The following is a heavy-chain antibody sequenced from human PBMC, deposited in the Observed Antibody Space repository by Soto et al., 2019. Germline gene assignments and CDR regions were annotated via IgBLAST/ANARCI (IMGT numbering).Heavy chain of an antibody. CDR2: FYRAGTT. CDR1: GFNVNSKY. CDR3: ASPSLPAAQRSWGWYYYAMDV. J-gene: IGHJ6*02. V-gene: IGHV3-53*01. D-gene: IGHD2-2*01. Sequence: EVQMVESGGGLIYFGGSLRLSCVVSGFNVNSKYMSWVRQAPGKGLEWVAAFYRAGTTYYADSVQGRFTISRDIFRNTLYLQMTSLRPEDTAVYYCASPSLPAAQRSWGWYYYAMDVWGQGTMVTVSS.